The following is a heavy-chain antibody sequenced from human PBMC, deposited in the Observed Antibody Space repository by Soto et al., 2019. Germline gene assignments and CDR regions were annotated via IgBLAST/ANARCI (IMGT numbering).Heavy chain of an antibody. D-gene: IGHD2-15*01. CDR1: GGSISSSSYY. V-gene: IGHV4-39*01. CDR3: ARQTIVVVVAATFNWFDH. J-gene: IGHJ5*02. CDR2: IYYSGST. Sequence: QLQLQESGPGLVKPSETLSLTCTVSGGSISSSSYYWGWIRQPPGKGLEWIGSIYYSGSTYYNPSPKSRVTISVDPSKNQFSLKLSSVTAADTAVYYCARQTIVVVVAATFNWFDHWGQGTLVTVSS.